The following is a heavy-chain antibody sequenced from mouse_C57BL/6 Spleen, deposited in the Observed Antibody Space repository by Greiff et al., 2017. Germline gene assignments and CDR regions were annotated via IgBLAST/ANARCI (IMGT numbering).Heavy chain of an antibody. Sequence: EVKLQESGPGLVKPSQSLSLTCSVTGYSITSGYYWNWIRQFPGNKLEWMGYISYDGSNNYNPSLKNRISITRDTSKNQFFLKLNSVTTEDTATYYCATDYGGGDYWGQGTSVTVSS. CDR3: ATDYGGGDY. J-gene: IGHJ4*01. CDR1: GYSITSGYY. D-gene: IGHD2-4*01. CDR2: ISYDGSN. V-gene: IGHV3-6*01.